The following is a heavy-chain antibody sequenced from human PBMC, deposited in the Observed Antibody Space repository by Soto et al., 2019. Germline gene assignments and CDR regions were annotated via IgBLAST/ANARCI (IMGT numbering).Heavy chain of an antibody. CDR3: ARNYGHAFDI. V-gene: IGHV4-59*01. D-gene: IGHD1-7*01. Sequence: SETLSLTCTVSGGSISSYYWSCIRQPPGKGLEWIGYIYYSGSTNYNPSLKSRVTISVDTSKNQFSLKLSSVTAADTAVYYCARNYGHAFDIWGQGTMVTVSS. CDR2: IYYSGST. J-gene: IGHJ3*02. CDR1: GGSISSYY.